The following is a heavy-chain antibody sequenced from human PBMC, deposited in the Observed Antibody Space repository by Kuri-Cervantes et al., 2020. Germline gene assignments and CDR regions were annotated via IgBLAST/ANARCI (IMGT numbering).Heavy chain of an antibody. V-gene: IGHV3-23*01. CDR2: ISGSGGST. D-gene: IGHD3-10*01. J-gene: IGHJ5*02. Sequence: LSLTCAASGFTFSSYAMSWVRQAPGKGLEWVSAISGSGGSTYYADSVKGRFTISRDNSKNTLYLQMNSLRAEDTAVYYCAKDPDKLLWFRELLSGWFDPWGQGTLVTVSS. CDR1: GFTFSSYA. CDR3: AKDPDKLLWFRELLSGWFDP.